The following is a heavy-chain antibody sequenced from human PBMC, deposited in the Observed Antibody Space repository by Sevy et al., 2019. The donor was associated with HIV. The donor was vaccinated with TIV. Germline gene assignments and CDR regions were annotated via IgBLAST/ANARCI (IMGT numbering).Heavy chain of an antibody. CDR3: ASHYYDTTCYYYPLDY. CDR2: ISDDGINK. V-gene: IGHV3-30*04. CDR1: GFTFSTYA. J-gene: IGHJ4*02. D-gene: IGHD3-22*01. Sequence: GGSLRLSCTASGFTFSTYAMYWVRQAPGKGLEWVAVISDDGINKDYADSVKGRFTVSRDNSKNTLYLQMYSLRAEDTAVYYCASHYYDTTCYYYPLDYWGQGPLVTVSS.